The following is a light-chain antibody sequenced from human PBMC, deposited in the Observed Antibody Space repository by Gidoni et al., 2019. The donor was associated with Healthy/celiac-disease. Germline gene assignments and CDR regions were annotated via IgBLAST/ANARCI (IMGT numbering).Light chain of an antibody. CDR2: KPS. CDR3: QQYNSYPWT. Sequence: DLQMTQSPSTMSASVGDRVTINCRASQSISSWLAWYQKKTGKAPKLLIYKPSSLESGVPSRFSGSGSGTEFTLTISSLQPDDFATYYCQQYNSYPWTCXXXTKVEI. V-gene: IGKV1-5*03. CDR1: QSISSW. J-gene: IGKJ1*01.